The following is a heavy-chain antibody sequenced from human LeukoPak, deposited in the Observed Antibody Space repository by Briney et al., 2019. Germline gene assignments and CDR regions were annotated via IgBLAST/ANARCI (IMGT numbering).Heavy chain of an antibody. V-gene: IGHV4-4*07. CDR2: IYTSGST. CDR1: GGPISSYY. J-gene: IGHJ5*02. D-gene: IGHD6-19*01. CDR3: AREVEAGNGWFDP. Sequence: SSETLSLPCTVSGGPISSYYWSWIRQPAGKGLEWIGRIYTSGSTNYNPSLKSRVIMSVDTSKNQFSLKLSSVTAADTAVYYCAREVEAGNGWFDPWGQGTLVTVYS.